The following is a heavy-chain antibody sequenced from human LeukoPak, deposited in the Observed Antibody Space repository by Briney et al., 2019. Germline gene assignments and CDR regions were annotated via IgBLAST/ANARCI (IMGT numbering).Heavy chain of an antibody. CDR3: ARGSDYYGSGSSFRDV. J-gene: IGHJ6*02. D-gene: IGHD3-10*01. Sequence: PSVTLSLTCAVYGGSFSGYYWSWIRQPPGKGLEWIGEINHSGSTNYNPSLKSRVTISVDTSKNQFSLKLSSVTAADTAVYYCARGSDYYGSGSSFRDVWGQGTTVTVSS. CDR2: INHSGST. CDR1: GGSFSGYY. V-gene: IGHV4-34*01.